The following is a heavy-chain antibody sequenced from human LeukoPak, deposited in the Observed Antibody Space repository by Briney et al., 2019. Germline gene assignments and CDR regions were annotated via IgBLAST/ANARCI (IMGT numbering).Heavy chain of an antibody. CDR2: ISGDGSSA. CDR3: AKDDYYYGMDV. J-gene: IGHJ6*02. CDR1: GFTFINYW. V-gene: IGHV3-74*01. Sequence: GSLRLSCAASGFTFINYWMRWVRQAPGKGPVWVSRISGDGSSAVYADSVKGRFTISRDNAKNTMYLQMNSLRAEDTAVYYCAKDDYYYGMDVWGQGTTVTVSS.